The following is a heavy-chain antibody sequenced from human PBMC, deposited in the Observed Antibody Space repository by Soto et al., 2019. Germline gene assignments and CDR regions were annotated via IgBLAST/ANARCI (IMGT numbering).Heavy chain of an antibody. CDR1: GGSISSYY. CDR2: IYYSGST. CDR3: ARGYEVWGGYYPEVLDNYYYGIGV. D-gene: IGHD3-3*01. J-gene: IGHJ6*02. V-gene: IGHV4-59*01. Sequence: SETLSLTCTVSGGSISSYYWSWIRQPPGKGLEWIGYIYYSGSTNYNPSLKSRVTISVDTSKNQFSLKLSSVTAADTAVYYGARGYEVWGGYYPEVLDNYYYGIGVWGRGTTVTVSS.